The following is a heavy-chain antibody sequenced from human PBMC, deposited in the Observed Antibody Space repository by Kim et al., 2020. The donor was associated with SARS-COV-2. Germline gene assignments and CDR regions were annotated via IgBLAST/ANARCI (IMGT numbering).Heavy chain of an antibody. Sequence: GGSLRLSCAASGFTFDDYAMHWVRQAPGKGLEWVSGISWNSGSIGYADSVKGRFTISRDNAKNSLYLQMNSLRAEDTALYYCAKDRGRGNPAEYFQHWGQGTLVTVSS. V-gene: IGHV3-9*01. CDR3: AKDRGRGNPAEYFQH. D-gene: IGHD2-15*01. J-gene: IGHJ1*01. CDR2: ISWNSGSI. CDR1: GFTFDDYA.